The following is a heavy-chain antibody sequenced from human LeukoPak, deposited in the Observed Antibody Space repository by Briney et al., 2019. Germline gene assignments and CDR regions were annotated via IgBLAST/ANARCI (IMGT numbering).Heavy chain of an antibody. D-gene: IGHD6-19*01. CDR2: MNPNSGNT. CDR3: ARGRKDSSGGYLWRPTESDAFDI. Sequence: ASVKVSCKASGYTFTSYDINWVRQATAQGLEWMGWMNPNSGNTGYAQKFQGRVTMTRNTSISTAYMERSSLRSEDTAVYYCARGRKDSSGGYLWRPTESDAFDIWGQGTMVTVSS. J-gene: IGHJ3*02. CDR1: GYTFTSYD. V-gene: IGHV1-8*01.